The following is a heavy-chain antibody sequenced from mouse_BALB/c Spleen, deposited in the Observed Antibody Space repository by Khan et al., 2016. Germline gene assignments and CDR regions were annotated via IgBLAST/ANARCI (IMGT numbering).Heavy chain of an antibody. CDR1: GYNINDIY. V-gene: IGHV14-3*02. J-gene: IGHJ2*01. Sequence: VQLKQSGAELVKPAASLKLSCTASGYNINDIYIHWVKQRPEKGLERIRRTDPANGNTKYDPKFQGKATITADTSSNTAYLQLSSLTSEDTAVYYSRISTISAWGQGTTLTVSS. CDR2: TDPANGNT. CDR3: RISTISA.